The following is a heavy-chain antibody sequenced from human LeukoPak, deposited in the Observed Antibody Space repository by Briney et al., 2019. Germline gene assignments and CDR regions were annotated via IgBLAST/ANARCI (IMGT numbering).Heavy chain of an antibody. CDR1: GYTFTGYH. CDR3: ARVDDSSGYLRDGFDI. Sequence: ASVKVSCKASGYTFTGYHIHWVRQAPGQGLEWMGWINPNSGGTNYAQNFQGRVTMTRDTSISTAYMELSRLISDDAAIYCCARVDDSSGYLRDGFDIWGQGTTVTVSS. CDR2: INPNSGGT. D-gene: IGHD3-22*01. J-gene: IGHJ3*02. V-gene: IGHV1-2*02.